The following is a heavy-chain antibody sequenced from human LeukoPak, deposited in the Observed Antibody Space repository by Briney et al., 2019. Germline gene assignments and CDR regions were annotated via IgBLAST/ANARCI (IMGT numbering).Heavy chain of an antibody. CDR3: VRDRYSSGDS. J-gene: IGHJ5*01. CDR2: IHSDGSII. V-gene: IGHV3-74*01. D-gene: IGHD6-19*01. CDR1: GFTLSTSW. Sequence: GGSLRPSCVASGFTLSTSWMHWVRQAPGKGLVWVSRIHSDGSIIRYADSVKGRFTISRDNAKNTLYLQMNSLRVEDTAVYYCVRDRYSSGDSWGQGTLVTVSS.